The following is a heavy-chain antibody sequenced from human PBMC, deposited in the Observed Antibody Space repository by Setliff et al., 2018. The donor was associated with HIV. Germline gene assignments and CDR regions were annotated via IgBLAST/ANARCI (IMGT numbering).Heavy chain of an antibody. CDR2: IYHSGGT. CDR3: SRAYSYYGSNHGWFDP. J-gene: IGHJ5*02. CDR1: GFRFSSYA. D-gene: IGHD4-4*01. V-gene: IGHV4-4*02. Sequence: GSLRLSCAANGFRFSSYAMSWVRQAPGKGLEWVGEIYHSGGTNYNPSLRGRGTISLAKSKNQFSLNLTSVTAADTAVYYCSRAYSYYGSNHGWFDPWGQGTLVTVSS.